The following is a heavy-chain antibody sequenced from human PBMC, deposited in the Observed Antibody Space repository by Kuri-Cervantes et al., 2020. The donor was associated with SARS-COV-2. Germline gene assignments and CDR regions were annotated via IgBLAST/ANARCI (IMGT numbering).Heavy chain of an antibody. CDR3: VKVSRGSPEYY. D-gene: IGHD1-26*01. Sequence: GGSLRLSCAASGFTFSSYAMGWVRQAPGKGLEWVSSISSRGDSTYYADSVRGRFTISRDNSKNTLYLQMNSLRADDTAVYYCVKVSRGSPEYYWGQGILVTVSS. V-gene: IGHV3-23*01. CDR2: ISSRGDST. CDR1: GFTFSSYA. J-gene: IGHJ4*02.